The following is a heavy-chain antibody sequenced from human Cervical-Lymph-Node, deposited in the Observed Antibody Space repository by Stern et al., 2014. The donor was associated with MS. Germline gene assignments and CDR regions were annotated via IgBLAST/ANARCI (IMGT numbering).Heavy chain of an antibody. CDR1: GASFSDNY. J-gene: IGHJ3*01. Sequence: VQLQQCGAGLLRPSETLSLTCAVHGASFSDNYWSWIRQTPGQGLEWMGEINNRGGIHYNRALKSRATLSIAPSRNQFSLKLSSLTAADTAMYYCARERKVERSARLLVSFDVWGQGTLVTVSS. D-gene: IGHD1-1*01. V-gene: IGHV4-34*01. CDR3: ARERKVERSARLLVSFDV. CDR2: INNRGGI.